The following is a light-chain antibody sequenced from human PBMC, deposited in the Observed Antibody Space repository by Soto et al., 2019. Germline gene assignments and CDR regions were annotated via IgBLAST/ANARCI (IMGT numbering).Light chain of an antibody. Sequence: EIVMTQSPATLSVSPGERATLSCRASQSVSSNLAWYQQKPGQAPRLLIYGAPTRATGIPARFSGSGSGTEFTPTISSLQSEDVAVYYCQQYNNWPPWTVGQGTKVEIK. V-gene: IGKV3-15*01. CDR1: QSVSSN. CDR2: GAP. CDR3: QQYNNWPPWT. J-gene: IGKJ1*01.